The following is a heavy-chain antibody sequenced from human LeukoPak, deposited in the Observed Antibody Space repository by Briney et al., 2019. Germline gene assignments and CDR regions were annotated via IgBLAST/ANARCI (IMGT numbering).Heavy chain of an antibody. CDR1: GGTLSSYA. Sequence: GSSVKVSCKASGGTLSSYAIRWVRQAPGQGLEWMGGVIPIFGTANYAQKFQGRVTITADKSTSTAYMELSSLRSEDTAVYYCARVNPLYSSSWSRWFDPWGQGTLVTVSS. D-gene: IGHD6-13*01. J-gene: IGHJ5*02. CDR2: VIPIFGTA. CDR3: ARVNPLYSSSWSRWFDP. V-gene: IGHV1-69*06.